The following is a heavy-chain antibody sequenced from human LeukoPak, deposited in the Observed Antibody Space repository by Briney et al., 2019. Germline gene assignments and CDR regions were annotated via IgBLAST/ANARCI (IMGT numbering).Heavy chain of an antibody. CDR1: GYIFTYHY. CDR3: ARESDSGKDFDY. V-gene: IGHV1-46*01. J-gene: IGHJ4*02. Sequence: AAVKDSCKASGYIFTYHYIHLVRQPPGQGLEWMGIINPNNGNTDYAQKFQGRVTMTRDTSTSTVYMDLSSLGSEDTAVYYCARESDSGKDFDYWGQGTLVPVSS. D-gene: IGHD1-26*01. CDR2: INPNNGNT.